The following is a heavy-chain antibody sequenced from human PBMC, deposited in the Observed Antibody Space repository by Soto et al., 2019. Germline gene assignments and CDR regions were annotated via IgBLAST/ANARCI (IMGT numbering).Heavy chain of an antibody. Sequence: EVQLLESGGGLVQPGGSLRLSCAASGFTFSSYAMSWVRQAPGKGLEWVSAISGSGGTTYTYYADSVKGRFTISRDNSQNTLYLHMNSLRAEDTAVYYCAKGRDYGGNYRDYWGQEPWSPSPQ. J-gene: IGHJ4*01. D-gene: IGHD4-17*01. V-gene: IGHV3-23*01. CDR3: AKGRDYGGNYRDY. CDR1: GFTFSSYA. CDR2: ISGSGGTTYT.